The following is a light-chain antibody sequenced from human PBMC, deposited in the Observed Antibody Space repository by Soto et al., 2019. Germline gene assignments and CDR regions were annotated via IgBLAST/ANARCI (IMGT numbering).Light chain of an antibody. CDR2: KAS. Sequence: DIQMTQSPSTLSASVGDRVTITCRASQSISSWLAWYQQKPGKAPKLLIYKASSLESGVPSRFSGSGSGTEFTLTSSSLQPDDFATYYCQQYNSYSPALTFGGGTKVEIK. CDR1: QSISSW. V-gene: IGKV1-5*03. CDR3: QQYNSYSPALT. J-gene: IGKJ4*01.